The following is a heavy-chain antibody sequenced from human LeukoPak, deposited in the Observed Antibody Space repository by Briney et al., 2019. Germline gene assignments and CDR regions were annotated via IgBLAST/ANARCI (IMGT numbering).Heavy chain of an antibody. CDR1: GFTFDDYA. D-gene: IGHD6-13*01. CDR3: ARGLYSSTTYYFDY. CDR2: ISWNSGSI. Sequence: GRSLRLSCAASGFTFDDYAMHWVRQAPGKGLEWVSGISWNSGSIGYADSVKGRFTISRDNAKNSLYLQMNSLRAEDTAVYFCARGLYSSTTYYFDYWGQGTLVTVSS. V-gene: IGHV3-9*01. J-gene: IGHJ4*02.